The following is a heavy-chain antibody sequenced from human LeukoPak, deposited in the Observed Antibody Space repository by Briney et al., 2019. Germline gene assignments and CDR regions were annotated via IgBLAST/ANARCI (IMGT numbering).Heavy chain of an antibody. J-gene: IGHJ5*02. D-gene: IGHD2-15*01. CDR2: IYYSGST. Sequence: PSETLSLTCTVSGGSISSYYWSWIRQPPGKGLEWIGYIYYSGSTNYNPSLRSRVTISVDTSKNQFSLTLSSVTAVDTAVYYCARDTGQYTPGTPGFTRFDPWGQGTLVTVSS. CDR1: GGSISSYY. CDR3: ARDTGQYTPGTPGFTRFDP. V-gene: IGHV4-59*01.